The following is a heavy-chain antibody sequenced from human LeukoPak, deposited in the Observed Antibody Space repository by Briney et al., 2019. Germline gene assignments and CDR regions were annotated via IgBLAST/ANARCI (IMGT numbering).Heavy chain of an antibody. Sequence: PSETLSLTCTVSGGSISSGSYYWSWIRQPAGKGLEWIGRIYTSGSTYYNPSLKSRVTISVDTSKNQFSLKLSSVTAADTAVYYCARIGSPKGNDYWGQGTLVTVSS. V-gene: IGHV4-61*02. CDR3: ARIGSPKGNDY. CDR2: IYTSGST. D-gene: IGHD2-15*01. CDR1: GGSISSGSYY. J-gene: IGHJ4*02.